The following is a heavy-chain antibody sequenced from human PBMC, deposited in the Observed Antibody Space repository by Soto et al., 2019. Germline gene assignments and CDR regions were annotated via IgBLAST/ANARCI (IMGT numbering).Heavy chain of an antibody. J-gene: IGHJ6*02. CDR1: GGAISSSNW. CDR3: ARVSGSYYYGIDV. Sequence: QVQLQESGPGLVKPSGTLSLTCAVSGGAISSSNWWSWVRQPPGKGLEWIGEIYHSGSTNYNPSLKSRVTISVDKSKNQFSLRLTSVTAADTAVYYCARVSGSYYYGIDVWGQGTTVTFSS. D-gene: IGHD2-15*01. V-gene: IGHV4-4*02. CDR2: IYHSGST.